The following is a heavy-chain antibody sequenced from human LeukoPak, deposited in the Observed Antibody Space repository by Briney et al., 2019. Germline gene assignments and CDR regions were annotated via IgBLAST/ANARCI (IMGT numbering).Heavy chain of an antibody. CDR3: ARDQYDTWSRRGNFDS. CDR1: EFILSSYA. CDR2: ISGNGAHP. J-gene: IGHJ4*02. V-gene: IGHV3-23*01. D-gene: IGHD3-3*01. Sequence: GGSLRLSCEASEFILSSYAMSWVRQAPGKGLEWVSSISGNGAHPYYADSVRGRFTISRDFSRNAVYLQMSSLRVEDTAVFYCARDQYDTWSRRGNFDSWGQGTLVIVSS.